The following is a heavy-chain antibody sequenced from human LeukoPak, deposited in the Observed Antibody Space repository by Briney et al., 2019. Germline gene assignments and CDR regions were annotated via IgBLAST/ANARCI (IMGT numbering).Heavy chain of an antibody. CDR1: GGSFSGYY. J-gene: IGHJ4*02. CDR3: ARGHYYYDSSSYYY. V-gene: IGHV4-34*01. Sequence: PSETLSLTCAVYGGSFSGYYWSRIHQPPGKGLEWIGEINHSGSTNYNPSLKSRVTISVDTSKNQFSLKLSSVTAADTAVYYCARGHYYYDSSSYYYWGQGTLVTVSS. D-gene: IGHD3-22*01. CDR2: INHSGST.